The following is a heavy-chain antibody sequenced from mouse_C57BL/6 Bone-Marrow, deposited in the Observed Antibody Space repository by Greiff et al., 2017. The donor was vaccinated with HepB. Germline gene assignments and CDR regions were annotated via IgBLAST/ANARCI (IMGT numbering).Heavy chain of an antibody. D-gene: IGHD2-10*01. CDR1: GFTFSSYA. CDR3: TKVPAYRGFDY. J-gene: IGHJ2*01. V-gene: IGHV5-9-1*02. Sequence: EVKLVESGEGLVKPGGSLKLSCAASGFTFSSYAMSWVRQTPEKRLEWVAYISSGGDYIYYADTVKGRFTISRDNARNTLYLHMSSLKAEDTAMYYCTKVPAYRGFDYWGQGTPLTVSS. CDR2: ISSGGDYI.